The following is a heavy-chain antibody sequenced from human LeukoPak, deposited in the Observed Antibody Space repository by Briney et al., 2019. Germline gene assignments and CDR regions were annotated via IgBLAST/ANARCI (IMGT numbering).Heavy chain of an antibody. CDR3: ASTYCSGGSCCSEAFDI. V-gene: IGHV3-21*01. CDR2: ISSSSSYI. J-gene: IGHJ3*02. D-gene: IGHD2-15*01. CDR1: GFTFSSYS. Sequence: PGGSLRLSCAASGFTFSSYSMNWVRQAPGKGLEWVSSISSSSSYIYYADSVKGRFTISRDNAKNSLYLQMNSLRAEDTAVYYCASTYCSGGSCCSEAFDIWGQGTMVTVSS.